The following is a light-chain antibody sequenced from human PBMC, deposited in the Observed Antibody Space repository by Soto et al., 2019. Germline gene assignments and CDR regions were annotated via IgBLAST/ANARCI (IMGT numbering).Light chain of an antibody. CDR2: GAS. V-gene: IGKV3-20*01. J-gene: IGKJ1*01. CDR1: QSFSSTF. CDR3: QQYASSVT. Sequence: EILLTQSPGSLSLSPGDRATLSCRASQSFSSTFFAWYQQKPGQAPRLLIYGASSRATGIPDRFSGSGSGTDFTLTISRLEPEEFAVYYCQQYASSVTFGQGTTVEIK.